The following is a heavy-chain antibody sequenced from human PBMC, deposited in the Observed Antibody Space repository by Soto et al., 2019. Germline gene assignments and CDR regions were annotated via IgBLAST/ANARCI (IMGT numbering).Heavy chain of an antibody. CDR1: GGSISSSSYY. J-gene: IGHJ4*02. Sequence: PSETLSLTCTVSGGSISSSSYYWGWIRQPPGKGLEWIGSIYYSGSTYYNPSLKSRVTISVDTSKNQFSLKLSSVTAADTAVYYCARLMPGSDYYGSGSYSTDFDYWGQGTLVTVSS. CDR2: IYYSGST. D-gene: IGHD3-10*01. V-gene: IGHV4-39*01. CDR3: ARLMPGSDYYGSGSYSTDFDY.